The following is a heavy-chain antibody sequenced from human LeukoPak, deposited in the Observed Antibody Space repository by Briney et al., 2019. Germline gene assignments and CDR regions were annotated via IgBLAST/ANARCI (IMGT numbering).Heavy chain of an antibody. D-gene: IGHD2-2*02. CDR1: GGSINSHY. V-gene: IGHV4-59*11. J-gene: IGHJ5*02. CDR2: IYYSGST. Sequence: PAETLSLTCTVSGGSINSHYWSWIRQPPGKGLEWIGYIYYSGSTNYNPSLKSRVTISVDTSKNQFSLKLSSVTAADTAVYYCAGGVVPAALLEWFDPWGQGTLVTVSS. CDR3: AGGVVPAALLEWFDP.